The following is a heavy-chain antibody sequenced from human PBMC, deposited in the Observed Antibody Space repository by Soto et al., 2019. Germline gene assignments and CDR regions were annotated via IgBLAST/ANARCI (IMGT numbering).Heavy chain of an antibody. CDR2: ISGSGGST. J-gene: IGHJ5*01. D-gene: IGHD3-3*01. V-gene: IGHV3-23*04. CDR1: GFTFNMSA. Sequence: VQLVESGGGVVQPGRSLRLSCAASGFTFNMSAMSWVRQAPGKGLEWVSGISGSGGSTYYTDSVKGRFTISRDNSKNTLFLQMDRLSAEDTAVYYCAKEKNFWSGTTAFDSWGQGTPVTVSS. CDR3: AKEKNFWSGTTAFDS.